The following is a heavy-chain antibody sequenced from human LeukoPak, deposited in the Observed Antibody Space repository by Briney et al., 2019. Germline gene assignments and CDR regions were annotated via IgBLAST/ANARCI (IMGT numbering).Heavy chain of an antibody. J-gene: IGHJ5*02. D-gene: IGHD3-10*01. V-gene: IGHV3-33*06. CDR1: GFTFSSYV. CDR2: IWSDGSKK. Sequence: GGSLRLSCAASGFTFSSYVMHWVRQAPGKGLEWVAVIWSDGSKKDYVDSVKGRFTISRDNSQNALYLQMNRLRVEDTAVYYCAKDRGDTGSDWFDPWGQGTLVSVSS. CDR3: AKDRGDTGSDWFDP.